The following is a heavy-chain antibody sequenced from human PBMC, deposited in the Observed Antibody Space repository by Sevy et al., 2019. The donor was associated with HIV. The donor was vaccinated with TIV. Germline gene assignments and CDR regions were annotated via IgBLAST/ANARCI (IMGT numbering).Heavy chain of an antibody. Sequence: GGCLRLSCSASGFTFSSYAMHWVRQAPGKGLEYVSAISSNGGSTYYADSVKGRFTFSRDNSKNTLYLQMSSLRAEDTAVHYCARRDGYNYEDYWGQGTLVTVSS. V-gene: IGHV3-64D*06. CDR2: ISSNGGST. D-gene: IGHD5-12*01. CDR1: GFTFSSYA. CDR3: ARRDGYNYEDY. J-gene: IGHJ4*02.